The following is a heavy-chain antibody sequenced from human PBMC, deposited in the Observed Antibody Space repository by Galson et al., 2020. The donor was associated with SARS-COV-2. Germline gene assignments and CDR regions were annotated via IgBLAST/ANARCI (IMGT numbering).Heavy chain of an antibody. J-gene: IGHJ4*02. Sequence: ESGPTLVKPTQTLTLTCTFSGFSLTTGGVCVHWIRQPPGKALEWLARTDWDGDKYYSTSLKTRLTISKDTSKNQVVLTMTDMDPVDTATYYCARIDSSGCRGNYWGQGTPVTVSS. CDR2: TDWDGDK. CDR1: GFSLTTGGVC. D-gene: IGHD6-19*01. CDR3: ARIDSSGCRGNY. V-gene: IGHV2-70*11.